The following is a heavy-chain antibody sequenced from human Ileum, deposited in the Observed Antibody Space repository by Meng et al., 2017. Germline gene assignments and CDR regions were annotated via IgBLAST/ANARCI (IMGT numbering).Heavy chain of an antibody. CDR1: GRSISSSDG. V-gene: IGHV4-4*02. Sequence: GQRAGLGPGLVEPSGPRSLPAPASGRSISSSDGWSWVRQPPGKGLEWIAEMNLGGSPNYNPSLKSRVTMSVDKSNDHLSLQLTSVTAADTAVYYCAHIFDSWGQGTLVTVSS. CDR3: AHIFDS. CDR2: MNLGGSP. J-gene: IGHJ4*02.